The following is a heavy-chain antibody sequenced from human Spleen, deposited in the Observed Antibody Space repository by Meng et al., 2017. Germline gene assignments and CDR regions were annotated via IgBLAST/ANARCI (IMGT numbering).Heavy chain of an antibody. J-gene: IGHJ4*02. CDR2: IYYSGST. CDR3: ARGQYY. CDR1: GGSVNSGSYS. Sequence: VQLQESGPGRVRPSETLSLTCTVSGGSVNSGSYSWSWIRQPPGKGLEWIGNIYYSGSTNYNPSLKSRVTMSIDASKNQFSLMLSSVTAADTAVYYCARGQYYWGQGTLVTVSS. V-gene: IGHV4-61*01.